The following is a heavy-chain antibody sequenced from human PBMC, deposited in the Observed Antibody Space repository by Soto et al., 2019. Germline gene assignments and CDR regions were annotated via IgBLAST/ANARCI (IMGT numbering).Heavy chain of an antibody. Sequence: GGSLRLSCAASGFTFSDYYMDWVRLAPGKGLEWVGRARNKPRSYTTEYAASVKGRFTISRDDSEYSLFLQMNSLRTEDTAVYYCARVSPYVGFDCWGQGALVTVSS. D-gene: IGHD3-16*01. J-gene: IGHJ4*02. CDR3: ARVSPYVGFDC. V-gene: IGHV3-72*01. CDR2: ARNKPRSYTT. CDR1: GFTFSDYY.